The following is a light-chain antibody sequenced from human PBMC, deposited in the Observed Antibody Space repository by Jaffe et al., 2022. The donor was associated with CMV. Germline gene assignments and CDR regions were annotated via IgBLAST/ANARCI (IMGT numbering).Light chain of an antibody. CDR2: DAS. CDR3: QQRNQWPLT. Sequence: EIVLTQSPATLSLSPGERATLSCRASQTISSNLAWYQQKPGQAPRLLIHDASNRATGIPDRFSGSGSGTDFTLTISSLEPEDLAVYYCQQRNQWPLTFGGGTKVEIK. CDR1: QTISSN. J-gene: IGKJ4*01. V-gene: IGKV3-11*01.